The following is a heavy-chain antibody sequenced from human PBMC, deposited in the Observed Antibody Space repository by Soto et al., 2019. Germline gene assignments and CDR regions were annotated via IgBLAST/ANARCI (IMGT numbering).Heavy chain of an antibody. D-gene: IGHD2-15*01. CDR1: GFTFSSYS. CDR3: ARDGLLGGYCSGGSCYRGYAAQDAFDI. CDR2: ISSSSSTI. J-gene: IGHJ3*02. V-gene: IGHV3-48*01. Sequence: GGSLRLSCAASGFTFSSYSMNWVRQAPGKGLEWVSYISSSSSTIYYADSVKGRFTISRDNAKNSLYLQMNSLRAEDTAVYYCARDGLLGGYCSGGSCYRGYAAQDAFDIWDQGTMVTVSS.